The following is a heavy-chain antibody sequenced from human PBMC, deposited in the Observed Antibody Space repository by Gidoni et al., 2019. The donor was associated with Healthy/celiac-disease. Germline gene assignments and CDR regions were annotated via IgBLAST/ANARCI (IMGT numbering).Heavy chain of an antibody. D-gene: IGHD6-13*01. CDR3: AKDSSLPYGMDV. J-gene: IGHJ6*02. V-gene: IGHV3-30*18. Sequence: QVQLVESGGGVVQPGRSLRLSCAASGFTFSSYGMHWVRQAPGKGLGWVAVISYDGSNKYYADSVKGRFTISRDNSKNTLYLQMNSLRAEDTAVYYCAKDSSLPYGMDVWGQGTTVTVSS. CDR1: GFTFSSYG. CDR2: ISYDGSNK.